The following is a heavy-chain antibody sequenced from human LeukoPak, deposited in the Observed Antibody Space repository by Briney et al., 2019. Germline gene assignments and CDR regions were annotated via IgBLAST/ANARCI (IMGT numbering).Heavy chain of an antibody. D-gene: IGHD1-1*01. CDR2: ISGNGGST. CDR3: AKDGTAAITFEY. V-gene: IGHV3-23*01. Sequence: GGSLRLSCAASGFTFSSYAMSWVRQAPGKGLEWVSVISGNGGSTYYRDSVKGRFTISRDNSKNTLYLQMNSLRAEDTAVYYCAKDGTAAITFEYWGQGTLVTVSS. J-gene: IGHJ4*02. CDR1: GFTFSSYA.